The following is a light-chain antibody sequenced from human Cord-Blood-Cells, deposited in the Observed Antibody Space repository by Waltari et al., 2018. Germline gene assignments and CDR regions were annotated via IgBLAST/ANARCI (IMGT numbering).Light chain of an antibody. CDR1: QSVSRY. J-gene: IGKJ4*01. Sequence: EIVLTQSPATLSLSPGERATLSCRASQSVSRYLAWYQQKPGHAPRLLIYDASNRATGIPAMVSGSGSGTDFTLTISSLEPEDFAVYYCQQRSNWPPLTFGGGTKVEIK. CDR3: QQRSNWPPLT. V-gene: IGKV3-11*01. CDR2: DAS.